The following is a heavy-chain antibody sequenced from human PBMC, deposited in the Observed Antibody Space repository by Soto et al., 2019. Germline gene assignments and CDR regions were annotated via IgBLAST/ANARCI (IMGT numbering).Heavy chain of an antibody. D-gene: IGHD3-9*01. V-gene: IGHV3-66*01. Sequence: EVQLVESGGGLVQPGGSLRLSCAASGFTVSSNYMSWVRQAPGKGLEWVSVIYSGGSTYYADSVKGRFTISRDNSENTLYLQMNSLRAEDTAVYYCARNSLTGYLGPYYYYYYMDVWGKGTTVTVSS. CDR3: ARNSLTGYLGPYYYYYYMDV. J-gene: IGHJ6*03. CDR1: GFTVSSNY. CDR2: IYSGGST.